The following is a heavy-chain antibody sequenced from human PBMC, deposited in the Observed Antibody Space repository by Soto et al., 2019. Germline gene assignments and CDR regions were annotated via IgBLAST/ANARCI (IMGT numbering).Heavy chain of an antibody. Sequence: PGGSLRLSCAASGFTFSCSATHWVRQPSGKGLEWVGRIRSKANSYATAYAASVKGRFTISRDDSKNTAYLQMNSLKTEDTAVYYCTRLVVVLEGSFDIWGQGTMVTVSS. J-gene: IGHJ3*02. D-gene: IGHD3-22*01. CDR1: GFTFSCSA. CDR2: IRSKANSYAT. V-gene: IGHV3-73*01. CDR3: TRLVVVLEGSFDI.